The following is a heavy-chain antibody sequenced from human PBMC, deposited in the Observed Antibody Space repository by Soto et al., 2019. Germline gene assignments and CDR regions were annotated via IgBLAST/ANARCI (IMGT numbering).Heavy chain of an antibody. J-gene: IGHJ5*02. CDR2: IYYSGST. D-gene: IGHD4-17*01. V-gene: IGHV4-39*01. Sequence: SETLSLTCTVSGGSISSSSYYWGWIRQPPGKGLEWIGSIYYSGSTYYNPSLKSRVTISVDTSKNQFSLKLSSVTAADTAVYYCARLDYGGNLFEPSGQGTLDTVSS. CDR1: GGSISSSSYY. CDR3: ARLDYGGNLFEP.